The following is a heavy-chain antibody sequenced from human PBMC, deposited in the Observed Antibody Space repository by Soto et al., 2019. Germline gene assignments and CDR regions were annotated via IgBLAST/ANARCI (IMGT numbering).Heavy chain of an antibody. J-gene: IGHJ4*02. CDR2: ISSSTSHT. CDR1: GFTFSDYY. Sequence: SLRLSCAVSGFTFSDYYMTWIRQAPGKGLEWVSYISSSTSHTNYADSVKGRFTISRDNAKNSLFLQMNSLRAEDTAVYYCARGRGAAADYFDFCGQGTLVTVSS. CDR3: ARGRGAAADYFDF. V-gene: IGHV3-11*05. D-gene: IGHD6-13*01.